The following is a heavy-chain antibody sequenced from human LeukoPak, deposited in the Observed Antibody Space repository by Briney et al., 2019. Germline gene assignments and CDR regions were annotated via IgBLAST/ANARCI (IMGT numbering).Heavy chain of an antibody. J-gene: IGHJ4*02. Sequence: SETLSHTCTVSGGSISSSSYYWGWIRQPPGKGLEWIGSIYYSGSTYYNPSLKSRVTISVDTSKNQFSLKLSSVTAADTAVYYCARVEWELPTSFDYWGQGTLVTVSS. D-gene: IGHD1-26*01. CDR1: GGSISSSSYY. CDR2: IYYSGST. CDR3: ARVEWELPTSFDY. V-gene: IGHV4-39*07.